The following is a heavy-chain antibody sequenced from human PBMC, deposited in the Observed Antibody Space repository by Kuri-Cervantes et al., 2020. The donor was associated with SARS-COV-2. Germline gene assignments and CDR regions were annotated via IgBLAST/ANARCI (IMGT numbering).Heavy chain of an antibody. V-gene: IGHV4-39*01. CDR3: VRYPPIAVADYYFDY. D-gene: IGHD6-19*01. CDR2: LYYSGST. CDR1: GGSITTYSSY. J-gene: IGHJ4*02. Sequence: ESLKTSCTVSGGSITTYSSYWGWIRQPPGKGLEWIGSLYYSGSTYYNPSLKSRVTISIDTSKNQFSLRLSSVTAADTAVYYCVRYPPIAVADYYFDYWGQGALVTVSS.